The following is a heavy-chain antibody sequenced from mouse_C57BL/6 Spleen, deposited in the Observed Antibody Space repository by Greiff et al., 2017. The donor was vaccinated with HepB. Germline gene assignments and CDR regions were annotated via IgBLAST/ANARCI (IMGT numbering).Heavy chain of an antibody. CDR3: ARRGFHWYFDV. J-gene: IGHJ1*03. Sequence: EVKLQESEGGLVQPGSSMKLSCTASGFTFSDYYMAWVRQVPEKGLEWVANINYDGSSTYYLDSLKSRFIISRDNAKNILYLQMSSLKSEDTATYYCARRGFHWYFDVWGTGTTVTVSS. V-gene: IGHV5-16*01. CDR2: INYDGSST. CDR1: GFTFSDYY.